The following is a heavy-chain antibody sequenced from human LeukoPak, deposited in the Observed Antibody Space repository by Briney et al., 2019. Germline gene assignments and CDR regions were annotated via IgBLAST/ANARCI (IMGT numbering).Heavy chain of an antibody. Sequence: GGSLRLSCAASGFTFSSYSMNWVRQAPGRGLEWVSSISSSSSYIYYADSVKGRFTISRDNAKNSLYLQMNSLRAEDTAVYYCARVVPGSSWLILVAFDIWGQGTMVTVSS. CDR3: ARVVPGSSWLILVAFDI. CDR2: ISSSSSYI. V-gene: IGHV3-21*01. CDR1: GFTFSSYS. D-gene: IGHD6-13*01. J-gene: IGHJ3*02.